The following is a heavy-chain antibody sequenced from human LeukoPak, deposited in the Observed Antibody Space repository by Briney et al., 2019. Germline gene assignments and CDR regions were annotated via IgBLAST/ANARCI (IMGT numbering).Heavy chain of an antibody. D-gene: IGHD3-10*01. Sequence: GRSLRLSCAASGFTFSSHWMSWVRQGPGKGLEWVANIKQDGSEKYYVDSVKGRFTISRDNAQNSLYLLMNSLRAEDTAVYYCARSNREFASGSGDLWGQGTLVTVSS. CDR1: GFTFSSHW. J-gene: IGHJ5*02. CDR3: ARSNREFASGSGDL. CDR2: IKQDGSEK. V-gene: IGHV3-7*05.